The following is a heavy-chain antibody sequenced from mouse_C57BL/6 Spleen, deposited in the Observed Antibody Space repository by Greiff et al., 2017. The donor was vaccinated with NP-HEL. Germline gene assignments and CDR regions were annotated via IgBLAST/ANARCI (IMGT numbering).Heavy chain of an antibody. D-gene: IGHD2-1*01. Sequence: EVQLQQPGAELVKPGASVKLSCTASGLNIKDYYMHWVKPRTEQGLAWIGRIDPEDGETKYAPKFQGQATITADTSSDTGYLQLSSLTSGDTAVFYCASYGNDWYFDVWSTWTTVTDSS. V-gene: IGHV14-2*01. CDR1: GLNIKDYY. J-gene: IGHJ1*03. CDR3: ASYGNDWYFDV. CDR2: IDPEDGET.